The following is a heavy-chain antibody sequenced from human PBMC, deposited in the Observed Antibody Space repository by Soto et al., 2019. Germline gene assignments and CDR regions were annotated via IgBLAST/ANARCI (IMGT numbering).Heavy chain of an antibody. J-gene: IGHJ4*02. CDR1: GGTFNSYV. D-gene: IGHD5-12*01. CDR2: IISIFGTP. CDR3: ARDLGSGYDPGDY. Sequence: QVQLVQSGAEVKKPGSSVKVSCKASGGTFNSYVFNWVRQAPGQGLEWMGGIISIFGTPNYGQKFQGRVTITADELTSTDFMELGSLTSEDTAIYSCARDLGSGYDPGDYWGQGTLVTVSS. V-gene: IGHV1-69*12.